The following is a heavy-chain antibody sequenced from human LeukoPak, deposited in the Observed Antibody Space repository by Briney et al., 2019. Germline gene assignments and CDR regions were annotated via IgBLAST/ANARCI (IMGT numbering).Heavy chain of an antibody. CDR2: INPSGST. J-gene: IGHJ6*03. D-gene: IGHD3-22*01. V-gene: IGHV4-34*01. CDR3: ARGRHEITMIVVVMTSVSYYLDV. CDR1: GGSFSGYH. Sequence: SETLSLTCAVYGGSFSGYHWTWIRQSPGKGLEWIGDINPSGSTYYNPSLKSRLTISGDTSKNQFSLTLRCVTAADTAVYYCARGRHEITMIVVVMTSVSYYLDVWGKGTTVTVS.